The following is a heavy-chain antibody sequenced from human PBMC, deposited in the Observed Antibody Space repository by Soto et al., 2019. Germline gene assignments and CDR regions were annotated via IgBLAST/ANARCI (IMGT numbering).Heavy chain of an antibody. Sequence: GASVKVSCKASGGTFSSYAISWVRQAPGQGLEWMGGIIPIFGTANYAQKFQGRVTITADESTSTAYMELSSLRSEDTAVYYCARSHHYYGSGSYILGYFDYWGQGTLVTVSS. D-gene: IGHD3-10*01. J-gene: IGHJ4*02. V-gene: IGHV1-69*13. CDR2: IIPIFGTA. CDR3: ARSHHYYGSGSYILGYFDY. CDR1: GGTFSSYA.